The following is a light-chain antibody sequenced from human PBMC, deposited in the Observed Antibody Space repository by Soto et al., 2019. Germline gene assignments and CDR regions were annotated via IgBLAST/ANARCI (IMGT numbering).Light chain of an antibody. CDR1: QGISSY. CDR3: HQYGSAPRT. Sequence: IQLTQSPSSLSASVGDRVTITCRASQGISSYLAWYQQKPGKAPKLLIYAASTLQSGVPSRFSGSGSGTDFTLTISSLQPEDFAVYHCHQYGSAPRTFGQGTKVEIK. J-gene: IGKJ1*01. V-gene: IGKV1-9*01. CDR2: AAS.